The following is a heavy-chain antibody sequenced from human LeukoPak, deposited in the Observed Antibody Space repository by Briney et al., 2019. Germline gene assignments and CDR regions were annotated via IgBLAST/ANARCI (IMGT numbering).Heavy chain of an antibody. CDR3: ARDGNFWSGYYTGLRWFDP. V-gene: IGHV1-69*05. J-gene: IGHJ5*02. CDR2: IIPIFGTA. CDR1: GGTFSSYA. D-gene: IGHD3-3*01. Sequence: GSSVKVSCKASGGTFSSYAISWVRQAPGQGLEWMGGIIPIFGTANYAQKFQGRVTITTDESTSTAYMELSSLRSEDTAVYYCARDGNFWSGYYTGLRWFDPWGQGTLSPSPQ.